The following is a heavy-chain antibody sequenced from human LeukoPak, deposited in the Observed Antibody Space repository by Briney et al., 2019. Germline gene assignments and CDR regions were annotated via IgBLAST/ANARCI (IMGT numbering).Heavy chain of an antibody. V-gene: IGHV7-4-1*02. J-gene: IGHJ4*02. CDR3: ARAGTAMVDN. Sequence: ASVKVSCKASGGTFSSYAISWVRQAPGQGLEWMGGINTRTGDPMYAQDFTGRFVFSVDTSRTTAYLQITSLKADDTAVYYCARAGTAMVDNWGQGTLVTVSS. CDR2: INTRTGDP. D-gene: IGHD5-18*01. CDR1: GGTFSSYA.